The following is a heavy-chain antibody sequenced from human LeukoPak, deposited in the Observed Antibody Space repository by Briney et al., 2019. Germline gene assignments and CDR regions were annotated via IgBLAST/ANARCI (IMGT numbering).Heavy chain of an antibody. Sequence: GGSLRLSCAASGFTFSSYAMNWVRQAPGKGLEWVSAISGSGGSTYYADSVKGRFTISRDNSKNALYLQMNSLRAEDTAVYYCAKGPGVGYCSSTSCYLGAFDIWGQGTMVTVSS. CDR1: GFTFSSYA. CDR2: ISGSGGST. D-gene: IGHD2-2*03. J-gene: IGHJ3*02. V-gene: IGHV3-23*01. CDR3: AKGPGVGYCSSTSCYLGAFDI.